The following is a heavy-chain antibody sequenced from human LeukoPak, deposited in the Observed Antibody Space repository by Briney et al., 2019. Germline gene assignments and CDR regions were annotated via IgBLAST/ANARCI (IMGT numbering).Heavy chain of an antibody. CDR1: GYTFSTYG. Sequence: GASVKVSCKASGYTFSTYGISRLRQAPGQGLEWMGWTSAYNGNTNYAQNLQGRVTMTTDTSTSTAYMELMSLRSDDTAVYYCARYVVDDSSGRVASDIWGQGTMVTVSS. CDR2: TSAYNGNT. D-gene: IGHD6-19*01. CDR3: ARYVVDDSSGRVASDI. V-gene: IGHV1-18*01. J-gene: IGHJ3*02.